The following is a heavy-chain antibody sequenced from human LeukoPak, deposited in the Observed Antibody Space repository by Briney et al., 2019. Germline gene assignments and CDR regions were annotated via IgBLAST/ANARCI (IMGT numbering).Heavy chain of an antibody. CDR1: GFTFSDYY. CDR3: ARDWTAMVNSY. D-gene: IGHD5-18*01. Sequence: GGSLRLSCAASGFTFSDYYMSRIRQAPGKGLEWVSYISSSGSTIYYADSVKGRFTISRDNAKNSLYLQMNSLRAEDTAVYYCARDWTAMVNSYWGQGTLVTVSS. J-gene: IGHJ4*02. CDR2: ISSSGSTI. V-gene: IGHV3-11*01.